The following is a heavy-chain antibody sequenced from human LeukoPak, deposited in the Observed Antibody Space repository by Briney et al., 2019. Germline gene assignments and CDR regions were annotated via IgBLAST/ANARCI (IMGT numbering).Heavy chain of an antibody. Sequence: GGSLRLSCVVSGFTVSSNYMSWVRQAPGKGLEWVSGINWNGGSTGYADSVKGRFTISRDNAKNSLYLQMNSLRAEDTALYHCARDNGVFSSAAFDYWGQGTLVTVSS. CDR3: ARDNGVFSSAAFDY. CDR2: INWNGGST. V-gene: IGHV3-20*01. J-gene: IGHJ4*02. D-gene: IGHD2-8*01. CDR1: GFTVSSNY.